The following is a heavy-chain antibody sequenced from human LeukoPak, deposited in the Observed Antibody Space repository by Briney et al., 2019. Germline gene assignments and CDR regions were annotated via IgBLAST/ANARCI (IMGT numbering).Heavy chain of an antibody. Sequence: GGSLILPCSASGFTFSSHWMHWVRQVPGRGPVWVSRINFDGSNTIYADSVKGRFTISRDNAKNTLHLQMSSLRAEDTALYYCARDRTDDVGRNYHPMFDLWGQGTMVTVSS. CDR3: ARDRTDDVGRNYHPMFDL. CDR2: INFDGSNT. D-gene: IGHD3-10*01. V-gene: IGHV3-74*01. J-gene: IGHJ3*01. CDR1: GFTFSSHW.